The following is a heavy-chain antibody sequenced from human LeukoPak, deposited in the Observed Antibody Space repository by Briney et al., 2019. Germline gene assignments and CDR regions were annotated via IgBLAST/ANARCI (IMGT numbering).Heavy chain of an antibody. CDR2: ISYDGSNK. V-gene: IGHV3-30-3*01. CDR1: GFTFSSYA. Sequence: PGRSLRPSCAASGFTFSSYAMHWVRQAPGKGLEWVAVISYDGSNKYYADSVKGRFTISRDNSKNTLYLQMNSLRAEDTAVYYCARGSDIVATDGELDYWGQGTLVTVSS. D-gene: IGHD5-12*01. J-gene: IGHJ4*02. CDR3: ARGSDIVATDGELDY.